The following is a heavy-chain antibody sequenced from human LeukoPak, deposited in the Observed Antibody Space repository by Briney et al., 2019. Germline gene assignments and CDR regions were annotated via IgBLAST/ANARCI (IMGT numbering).Heavy chain of an antibody. J-gene: IGHJ4*02. V-gene: IGHV4-61*05. CDR2: IYYSGST. CDR1: GGSISSSSYY. Sequence: SETLSLTCTVSGGSISSSSYYWGWIRQPPGKGLEWIGYIYYSGSTRYNPSLKSRVTISVDTSKNQFSLKLTSVTAADTAVYYCARGGQWLARNYFDYWGQGTLVTVSS. D-gene: IGHD6-19*01. CDR3: ARGGQWLARNYFDY.